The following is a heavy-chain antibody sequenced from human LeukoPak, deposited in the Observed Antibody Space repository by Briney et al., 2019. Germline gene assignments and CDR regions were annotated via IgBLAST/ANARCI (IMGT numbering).Heavy chain of an antibody. J-gene: IGHJ4*02. Sequence: GGSLRLSCAASGFTFSSYWMSWVRQAPGKGLEWVANIKQDGSEKYYVDSVKGRFTISGDNAKNSLYLQMNSLRAEDTAVYYCARGAAMVSQYYFDYWGQGTLVTVSS. CDR2: IKQDGSEK. V-gene: IGHV3-7*01. CDR1: GFTFSSYW. D-gene: IGHD5-18*01. CDR3: ARGAAMVSQYYFDY.